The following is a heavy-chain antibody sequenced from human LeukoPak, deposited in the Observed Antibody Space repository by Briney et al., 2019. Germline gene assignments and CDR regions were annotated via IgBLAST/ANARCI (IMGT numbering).Heavy chain of an antibody. CDR1: GFTFSSYA. V-gene: IGHV3-30*04. CDR3: AREHDYGDYGTFDY. J-gene: IGHJ4*02. Sequence: GGSLRLSCAASGFTFSSYAMHWVRQAPGKGLEWVAVISYDGSNKYYADSVKGRFTISRDTSKNTLYLQMNSLRAEDTAVYYCAREHDYGDYGTFDYWGQGTLVTVSS. D-gene: IGHD4-17*01. CDR2: ISYDGSNK.